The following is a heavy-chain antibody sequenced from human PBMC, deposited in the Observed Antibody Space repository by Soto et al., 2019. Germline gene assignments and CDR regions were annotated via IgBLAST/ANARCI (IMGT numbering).Heavy chain of an antibody. CDR2: TTYDGGIK. CDR1: GFSFSSYG. D-gene: IGHD1-1*01. CDR3: AGALENPYFYYGLNV. V-gene: IGHV3-30*03. Sequence: QGQLVESGGGVVQHGRSLRLSCAASGFSFSSYGMEWVRLAPGKGLEWVAATTYDGGIKHYVDSVTGRFTISRDNSKTTLSLQMNSLRVEDTATYYCAGALENPYFYYGLNVWGQGTTGTVAS. J-gene: IGHJ6*02.